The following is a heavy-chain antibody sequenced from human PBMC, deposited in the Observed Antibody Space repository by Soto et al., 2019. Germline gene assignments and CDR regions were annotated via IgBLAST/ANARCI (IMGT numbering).Heavy chain of an antibody. V-gene: IGHV4-59*08. J-gene: IGHJ4*02. CDR1: GASIGNYY. CDR2: IYYSEST. CDR3: ARKYGEHDY. D-gene: IGHD4-17*01. Sequence: PSETLSLTCTVSGASIGNYYWNWVRQAPGKGLEWIGYIYYSESTNYNPSLKSRVTISVDTSKNQFSLKLSSVTAADTAVYYCARKYGEHDYWGQGTLVTVSS.